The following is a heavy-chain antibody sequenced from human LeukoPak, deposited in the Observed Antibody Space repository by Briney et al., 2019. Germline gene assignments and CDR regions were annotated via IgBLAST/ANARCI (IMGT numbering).Heavy chain of an antibody. D-gene: IGHD2-2*01. Sequence: ASVKVSCKASGYTFTGYYMHWVRQAPGQGLEWLGWINPNSVGTNYVQRFQGRVTMTRDGPISPAYLELRRRRSDDTAVHYCARGIVVVPAAPGEDWFDPWGQGTLVTVSS. V-gene: IGHV1-2*02. CDR1: GYTFTGYY. CDR2: INPNSVGT. CDR3: ARGIVVVPAAPGEDWFDP. J-gene: IGHJ5*02.